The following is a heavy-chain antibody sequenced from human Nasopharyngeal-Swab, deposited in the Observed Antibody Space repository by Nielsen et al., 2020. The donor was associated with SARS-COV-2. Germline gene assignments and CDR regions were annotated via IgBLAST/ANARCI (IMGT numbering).Heavy chain of an antibody. CDR3: AKAVYSSSAPYYYYGMDV. Sequence: GESLKISCAASGFTFSSYGMHWVRQAPGKGLEWVAVISYDGSNKYYADSMKGRFTISRDNSKNTLYLQMNSLRTEDTALYYCAKAVYSSSAPYYYYGMDVWGQGTTVTVSS. CDR2: ISYDGSNK. D-gene: IGHD6-6*01. CDR1: GFTFSSYG. J-gene: IGHJ6*02. V-gene: IGHV3-30*18.